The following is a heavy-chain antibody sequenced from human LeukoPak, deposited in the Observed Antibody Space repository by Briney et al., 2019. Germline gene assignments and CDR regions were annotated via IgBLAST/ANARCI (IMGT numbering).Heavy chain of an antibody. D-gene: IGHD6-13*01. CDR1: GFTFSSYS. CDR3: ARDFGSSWTGFDY. J-gene: IGHJ4*02. CDR2: ISSSSSYI. V-gene: IGHV3-21*04. Sequence: GGSLRLSCAASGFTFSSYSMNWVRQAPGKGLEWVSSISSSSSYIYYADSVKGRFTISRDNAKNSLYLQMNSLGAEDTALYYCARDFGSSWTGFDYWGQGTLVTVSS.